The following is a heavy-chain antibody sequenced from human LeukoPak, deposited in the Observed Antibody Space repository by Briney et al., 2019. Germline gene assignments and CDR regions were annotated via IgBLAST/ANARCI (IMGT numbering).Heavy chain of an antibody. CDR1: GFTFSSYG. Sequence: GRSLRLSCAASGFTFSSYGMHWVRQAPGKGLEWVAVIWYDGSNKYYADSVKGRFTISRDNSKNTLYLQMNSLRAEDTAVYYCARELRRGIAAALDYWGQGTLVTVSS. CDR3: ARELRRGIAAALDY. CDR2: IWYDGSNK. D-gene: IGHD6-13*01. J-gene: IGHJ4*02. V-gene: IGHV3-33*01.